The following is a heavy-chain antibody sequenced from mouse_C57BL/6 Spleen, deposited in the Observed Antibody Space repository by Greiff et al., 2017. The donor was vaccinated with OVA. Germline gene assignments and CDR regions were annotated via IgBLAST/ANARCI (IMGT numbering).Heavy chain of an antibody. V-gene: IGHV1-76*01. CDR3: ARDWLYAMDY. Sequence: VMLVESGTELVRPGASVKLSCKASGYTFTDYYINWVKQRPGQGLEWIARIYPGSGNTYYNEKFKGKATLTAEKSSSTAYMQLSSLTSEDSAVYFCARDWLYAMDYWGQGTSVTVSS. CDR2: IYPGSGNT. CDR1: GYTFTDYY. J-gene: IGHJ4*01. D-gene: IGHD4-1*01.